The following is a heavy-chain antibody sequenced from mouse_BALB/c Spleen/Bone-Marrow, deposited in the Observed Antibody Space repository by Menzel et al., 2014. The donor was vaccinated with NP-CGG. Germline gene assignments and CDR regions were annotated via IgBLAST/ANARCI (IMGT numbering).Heavy chain of an antibody. V-gene: IGHV2-9*02. Sequence: VNVVESGPGLVAPSQSLSIPCTVSGFSLTSYGVHWVRQPPGKGLEWLGVIWAGGSTNYNSALMSRLSISKDNSKSQVFLKMNSLQTDDTAMYYCARDRSYYGMDYWGQGTSVTVSS. CDR1: GFSLTSYG. CDR2: IWAGGST. CDR3: ARDRSYYGMDY. J-gene: IGHJ4*01.